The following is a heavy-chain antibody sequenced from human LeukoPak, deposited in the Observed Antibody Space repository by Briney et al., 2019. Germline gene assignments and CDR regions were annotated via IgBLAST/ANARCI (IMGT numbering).Heavy chain of an antibody. Sequence: GGSLRLSCAASGFTFNTYSMNWVRRAPGKGLEWVSYIGVSNSVIYYADFVKGRFTISRDNAKSSLYLQMNSLRADDTAMYYCAGDRWGFFNYWGQGTLVTVSS. CDR1: GFTFNTYS. D-gene: IGHD3-3*01. CDR3: AGDRWGFFNY. J-gene: IGHJ4*02. CDR2: IGVSNSVI. V-gene: IGHV3-48*01.